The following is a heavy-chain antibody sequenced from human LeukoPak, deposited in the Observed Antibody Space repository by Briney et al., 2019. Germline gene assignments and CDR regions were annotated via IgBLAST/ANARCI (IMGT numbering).Heavy chain of an antibody. J-gene: IGHJ4*02. CDR1: GFTFSSYE. CDR3: ARGIVGVGFDY. Sequence: PGGSLRLSCAASGFTFSSYEMNWVRQAPGKGLEWVSYISSTGSTIYYADSVKGRFTISRDNAKNSLFLQMNSLRAEDTAVYYCARGIVGVGFDYWGQGTPVTVSS. D-gene: IGHD1-26*01. V-gene: IGHV3-48*03. CDR2: ISSTGSTI.